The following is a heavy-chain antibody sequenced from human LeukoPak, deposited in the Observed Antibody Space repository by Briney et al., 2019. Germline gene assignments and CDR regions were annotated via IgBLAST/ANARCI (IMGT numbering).Heavy chain of an antibody. J-gene: IGHJ6*02. CDR1: GGSISSYY. V-gene: IGHV4-4*07. D-gene: IGHD3-9*01. Sequence: PSETLSLTCTVSGGSISSYYWSWIRQPAGKGLEWIGRIYTSGSTNYNPSLKSRVTMSVDTSKNQFSLTLSSVTAADTAVYYCARSDDILMWTGYYYGMDVWGQGTTVTVSS. CDR3: ARSDDILMWTGYYYGMDV. CDR2: IYTSGST.